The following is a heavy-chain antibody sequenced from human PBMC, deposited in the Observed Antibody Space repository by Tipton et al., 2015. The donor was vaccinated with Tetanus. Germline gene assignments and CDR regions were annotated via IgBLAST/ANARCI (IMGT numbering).Heavy chain of an antibody. CDR1: GASFSSGDYY. CDR2: IYYSGST. Sequence: LRLSCTVSGASFSSGDYYWSWIRKPPGKDLELIGYIYYSGSTYYNPSLKSRVTISVDTSKNQFSLRLSSVTAADTAVYYCARDHGITWGGMGYYYGMDVWGQGTTVTVSS. J-gene: IGHJ6*02. V-gene: IGHV4-30-4*01. CDR3: ARDHGITWGGMGYYYGMDV. D-gene: IGHD3-16*01.